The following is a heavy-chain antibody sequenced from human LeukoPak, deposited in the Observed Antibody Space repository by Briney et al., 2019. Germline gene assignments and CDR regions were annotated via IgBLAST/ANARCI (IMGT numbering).Heavy chain of an antibody. D-gene: IGHD5-24*01. CDR3: ASLEMATGLDAFDI. V-gene: IGHV1-2*02. CDR2: INPNSGGT. Sequence: ASLKVSCKASRYTFTGYYMHWVRQAPGHGLEWMGWINPNSGGTNYAQKFQGRVTMPRDTPISTAYMELSRLRSDDTAVYYCASLEMATGLDAFDIWGQGTMVTVYS. CDR1: RYTFTGYY. J-gene: IGHJ3*02.